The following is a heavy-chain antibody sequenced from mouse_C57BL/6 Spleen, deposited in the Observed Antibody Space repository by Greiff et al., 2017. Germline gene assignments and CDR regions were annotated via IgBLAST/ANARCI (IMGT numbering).Heavy chain of an antibody. Sequence: EVMLVESGGGLVKPGGSLKLSCAASGFTFSDYGMHWVRQAPEKGLEWVAYISSGSSTIYYADPVKGRFTISRDNAKNTLFLQMTSLRSEDTAMYYCARGAARAMDYWGQGTSVTVSS. V-gene: IGHV5-17*01. CDR3: ARGAARAMDY. D-gene: IGHD3-1*01. CDR2: ISSGSSTI. CDR1: GFTFSDYG. J-gene: IGHJ4*01.